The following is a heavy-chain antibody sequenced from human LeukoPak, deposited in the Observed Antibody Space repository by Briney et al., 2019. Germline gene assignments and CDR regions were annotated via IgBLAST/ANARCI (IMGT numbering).Heavy chain of an antibody. J-gene: IGHJ6*03. D-gene: IGHD3-10*01. V-gene: IGHV3-7*01. CDR1: RFSFSSYW. CDR3: ARLSAYFYGSYFYYYMGV. CDR2: TRKDESER. Sequence: GGCLRPSPEGSRFSFSSYWITWVRQLPGERPEWVANTRKDESERYFTDSMKGWFTISRDNAKKLVFLHMSSLRAEDTDLYYCARLSAYFYGSYFYYYMGVWGKGTTVTVSS.